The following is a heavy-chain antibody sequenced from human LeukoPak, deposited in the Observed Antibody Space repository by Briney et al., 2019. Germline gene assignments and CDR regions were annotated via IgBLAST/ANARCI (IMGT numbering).Heavy chain of an antibody. CDR1: GYSFTSYW. V-gene: IGHV5-51*01. D-gene: IGHD6-13*01. CDR2: IYPGDSDT. Sequence: GESLKISCKGSGYSFTSYWIGWMRQMPGKGLEWMGIIYPGDSDTRYSPSFQGQVTISADKSISTAYLQWSSLKASDTAMYYCARQYSSSWYYFDYWGQGTLVTVSS. CDR3: ARQYSSSWYYFDY. J-gene: IGHJ4*02.